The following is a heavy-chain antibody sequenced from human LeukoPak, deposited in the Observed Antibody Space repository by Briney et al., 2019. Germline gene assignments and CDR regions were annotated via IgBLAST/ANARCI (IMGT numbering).Heavy chain of an antibody. CDR1: GFTFGEYS. CDR2: ISASSGTT. D-gene: IGHD6-19*01. CDR3: AKGAGQWLVPSEYFQY. J-gene: IGHJ1*01. Sequence: GGSLRLSCTASGFTFGEYSMSWVRQAPGKGLEWVSIISASSGTTYYADSVKGRFTISRDNSKNTLYLQMNSLRAEDTAVYYCAKGAGQWLVPSEYFQYWGQGTLVTVSS. V-gene: IGHV3-23*01.